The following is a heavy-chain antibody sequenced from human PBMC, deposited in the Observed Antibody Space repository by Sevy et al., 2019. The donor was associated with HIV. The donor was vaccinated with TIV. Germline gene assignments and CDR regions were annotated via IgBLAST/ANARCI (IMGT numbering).Heavy chain of an antibody. CDR2: ISGIGPTK. D-gene: IGHD3-9*01. CDR3: ARAGNLWFFDY. J-gene: IGHJ4*02. CDR1: GFKVNDYY. Sequence: GGSLRLSCAVSGFKVNDYYMSWIRQAPGKRLEWVSYISGIGPTKYYADSVRGRFTISRDNAKNSLYLQMSSLSADDTAMYFCARAGNLWFFDYWDQGAQVTVSS. V-gene: IGHV3-11*01.